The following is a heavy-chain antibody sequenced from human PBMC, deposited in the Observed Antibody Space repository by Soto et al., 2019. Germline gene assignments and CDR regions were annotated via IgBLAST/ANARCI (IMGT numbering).Heavy chain of an antibody. V-gene: IGHV4-39*01. D-gene: IGHD3-10*01. CDR1: GGSISSRTHH. Sequence: PSETLSLTCTVSGGSISSRTHHWGWIRQAPGRGLEWIGTISDSGNTYPNSSLRGRVTISVDPAKNQFSLRLTSVTAADTAVYYCARRDYIGSYHFDYWGRGALVTVSS. CDR3: ARRDYIGSYHFDY. CDR2: ISDSGNT. J-gene: IGHJ4*02.